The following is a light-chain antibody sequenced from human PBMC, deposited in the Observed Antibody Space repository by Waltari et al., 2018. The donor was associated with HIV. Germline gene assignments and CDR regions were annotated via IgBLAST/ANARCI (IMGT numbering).Light chain of an antibody. Sequence: DIQMTQSPSTLSASVGDRVTLTCRASQRISACLAWYQQNPGQAPKLLIYKASTLQRGVPSRFSGSGSGTEFTLTISSLPPDDFATYYCQQYDSYPWTFGHGTKVEI. V-gene: IGKV1-5*03. J-gene: IGKJ1*01. CDR3: QQYDSYPWT. CDR1: QRISAC. CDR2: KAS.